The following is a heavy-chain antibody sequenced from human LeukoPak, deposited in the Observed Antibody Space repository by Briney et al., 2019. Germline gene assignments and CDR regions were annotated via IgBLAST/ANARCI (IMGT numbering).Heavy chain of an antibody. Sequence: PGGSLRLSCSASGFTFSSYTMHWVRQAPGKGLEYVSAISSIGGSTYFADSVQGRFIISRDNSKNTVYLQMNSLRAEDTAVYYCARGRWFDPWGQGTLVTVSS. J-gene: IGHJ5*02. CDR3: ARGRWFDP. CDR2: ISSIGGST. V-gene: IGHV3-64*04. CDR1: GFTFSSYT.